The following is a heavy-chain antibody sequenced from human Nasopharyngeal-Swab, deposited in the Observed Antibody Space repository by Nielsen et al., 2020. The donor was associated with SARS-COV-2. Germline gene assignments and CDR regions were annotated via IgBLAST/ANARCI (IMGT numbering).Heavy chain of an antibody. J-gene: IGHJ6*03. CDR3: AKSLRSATGHYYYYYMDV. D-gene: IGHD1-14*01. Sequence: GESLKISCAASGFTFSSYSMNWVRQAPGKGLEWVSYISSSSSTIYYADSVKGRFTISRDNSKNTLYLQMNSLRAEDTAVYYCAKSLRSATGHYYYYYMDVWGKGTTVTVSS. V-gene: IGHV3-48*01. CDR1: GFTFSSYS. CDR2: ISSSSSTI.